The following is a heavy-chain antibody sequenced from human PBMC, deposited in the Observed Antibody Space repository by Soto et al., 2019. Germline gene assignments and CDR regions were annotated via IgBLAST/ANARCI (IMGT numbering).Heavy chain of an antibody. CDR3: ARGIWTMTRGAYYFDN. V-gene: IGHV1-3*01. CDR1: GFTFTNHA. Sequence: ASVKVSCKASGFTFTNHAMQWVRQAPGQRLEWMGWINAGNGHTKYSQNFQGRVTITRDTSTSTAYMELSSLISEDAAVYYCARGIWTMTRGAYYFDNWGQGTLVTVSS. D-gene: IGHD3-10*01. J-gene: IGHJ4*02. CDR2: INAGNGHT.